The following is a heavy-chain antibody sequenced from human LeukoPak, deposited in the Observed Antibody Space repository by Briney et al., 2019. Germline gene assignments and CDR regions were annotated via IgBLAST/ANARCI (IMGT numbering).Heavy chain of an antibody. CDR3: AKSYCGGDCYSFDY. D-gene: IGHD2-21*01. V-gene: IGHV3-30*02. CDR2: IRYDGSNK. CDR1: GFTFSSYG. J-gene: IGHJ4*02. Sequence: GGSLRLSCAASGFTFSSYGMHWVRQAPGKGLEGVAFIRYDGSNKYYADSGKGRFTISRDNSKNTLYLQMNSLRAEDTAVYYCAKSYCGGDCYSFDYWGQGTLVTVSS.